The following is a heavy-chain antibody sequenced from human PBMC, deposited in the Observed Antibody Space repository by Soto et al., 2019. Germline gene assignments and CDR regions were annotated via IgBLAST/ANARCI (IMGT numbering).Heavy chain of an antibody. CDR1: GLTFKNYD. CDR2: LSHEGTQD. CDR3: VKGYCGVCYPSYDPPKQFDS. Sequence: GGSRRLSCVASGLTFKNYDMHWVRQSPGKGLEWLAILSHEGTQDFYAESLKGRFAVSRDNSKNTLYLQLNSTTTEDRAKYYYVKGYCGVCYPSYDPPKQFDSWGQGTLVTAPQ. J-gene: IGHJ4*02. V-gene: IGHV3-30*18. D-gene: IGHD2-21*01.